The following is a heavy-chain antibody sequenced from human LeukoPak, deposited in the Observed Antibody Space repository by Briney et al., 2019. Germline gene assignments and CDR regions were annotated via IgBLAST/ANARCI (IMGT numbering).Heavy chain of an antibody. CDR3: ARYAKGYCSGGSCYGDAFDI. CDR1: GGTFSSYA. V-gene: IGHV1-69*13. CDR2: IIPIFGTA. J-gene: IGHJ3*02. Sequence: ASVNVSCKASGGTFSSYAISWVRQAPGQGREGMGGIIPIFGTANYAQKFQGRVTITADESTSTAYMELSSLRSEDTAVYYCARYAKGYCSGGSCYGDAFDIWGQGTMVTVSS. D-gene: IGHD2-15*01.